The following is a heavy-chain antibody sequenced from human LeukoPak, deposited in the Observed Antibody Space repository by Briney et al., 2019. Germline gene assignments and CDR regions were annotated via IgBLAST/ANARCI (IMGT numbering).Heavy chain of an antibody. Sequence: PSETLSLTCAVYGGSFSGYYWNWIRQPPGKGLEWIGEINYRGSTSYNPSLKSRVTISVDTSKNQFSLKLSSVTAADTAVYYCARLGRIVVVPAAPYSSSWYGDAFDIWGQGTMVTVSS. J-gene: IGHJ3*02. D-gene: IGHD2-2*01. CDR3: ARLGRIVVVPAAPYSSSWYGDAFDI. V-gene: IGHV4-34*01. CDR2: INYRGST. CDR1: GGSFSGYY.